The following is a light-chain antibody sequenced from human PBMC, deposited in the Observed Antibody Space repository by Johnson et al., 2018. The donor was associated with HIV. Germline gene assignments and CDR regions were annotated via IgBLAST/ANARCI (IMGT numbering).Light chain of an antibody. J-gene: IGLJ1*01. Sequence: QSVLTQPPSVSAAPGQKVTISCSGSSSNIGNNYVSWYQQLPGTAPKLLIYENNKRPSGIPDRFSGSKSGTSASLAISGLQAEDEADYYCAAWDDSLNGPVFGTGTKVTVL. CDR1: SSNIGNNY. V-gene: IGLV1-51*02. CDR3: AAWDDSLNGPV. CDR2: ENN.